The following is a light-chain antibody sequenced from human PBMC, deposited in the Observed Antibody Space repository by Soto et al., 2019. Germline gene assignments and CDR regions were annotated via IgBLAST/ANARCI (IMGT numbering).Light chain of an antibody. CDR3: QQYNNWPYT. CDR1: QSISTW. V-gene: IGKV1-5*01. Sequence: DIQMTQSPSTLSASVGDRVTITCRASQSISTWLAWYQQKPGKAPKLLIYDASSLESGVPSRFSGSGSGTEFTLTISSLQPEDFAVYYCQQYNNWPYTFGQGTKVDIK. J-gene: IGKJ2*01. CDR2: DAS.